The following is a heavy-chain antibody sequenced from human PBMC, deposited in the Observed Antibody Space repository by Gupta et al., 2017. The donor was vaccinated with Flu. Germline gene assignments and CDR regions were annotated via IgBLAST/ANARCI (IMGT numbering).Heavy chain of an antibody. V-gene: IGHV4-31*03. CDR3: ASFHCNYGSCYPDY. CDR1: GGSISSGNYY. D-gene: IGHD2-15*01. J-gene: IGHJ4*02. CDR2: IYYSGST. Sequence: QVQLQESGPGLVKPSQTLSLTCIVSGGSISSGNYYWSWIRQHPGKGLEWIGYIYYSGSTDYNPSLESRVAIFVDRSKNQFSLKLNFVTAADTAVYYCASFHCNYGSCYPDYWGQGTLVTVSS.